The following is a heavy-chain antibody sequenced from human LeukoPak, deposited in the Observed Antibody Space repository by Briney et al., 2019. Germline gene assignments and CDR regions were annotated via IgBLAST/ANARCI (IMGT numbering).Heavy chain of an antibody. CDR3: ARGGSYPDYWYFDL. D-gene: IGHD1-26*01. J-gene: IGHJ2*01. CDR2: ISYDGSNK. V-gene: IGHV3-30-3*01. CDR1: GFTFSSYG. Sequence: GGSLGLSCAASGFTFSSYGMHWVRQAPGKGLEWVAVISYDGSNKYYADSVKGRFTISRDNSKNTLYLQMNSLRAEDTAVYYCARGGSYPDYWYFDLWGRGTLVTVSS.